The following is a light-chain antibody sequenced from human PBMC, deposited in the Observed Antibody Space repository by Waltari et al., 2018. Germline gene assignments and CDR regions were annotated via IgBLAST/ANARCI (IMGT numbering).Light chain of an antibody. CDR1: QSISKW. CDR3: QQYNSYSLLS. CDR2: NAS. V-gene: IGKV1-5*03. Sequence: DIQMTQSPSTLSASVGDRVIFSCRASQSISKWLAWYQQKPGKAPKLLIYNASTLQSGVPSRFSGSGSGTEFTLTISSLQPEDFATYYCQQYNSYSLLSFGGGTKVEIK. J-gene: IGKJ4*01.